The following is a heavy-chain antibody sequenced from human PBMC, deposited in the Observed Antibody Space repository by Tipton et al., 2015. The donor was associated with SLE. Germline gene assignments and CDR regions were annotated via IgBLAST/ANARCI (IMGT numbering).Heavy chain of an antibody. CDR2: VHINGDA. Sequence: TLSLTCTVSGTSISHDYLSWILQSAGKGLEWIGRVHINGDASYNPSLQSRLTMSVDTSKNQLYLRLNSVTAADTAVYYCARDRTVPYYDDAWGSYRSGIYYYYYMDVWGRGTTVTVSS. CDR1: GTSISHDY. CDR3: ARDRTVPYYDDAWGSYRSGIYYYYYMDV. J-gene: IGHJ6*03. D-gene: IGHD3-16*02. V-gene: IGHV4-4*07.